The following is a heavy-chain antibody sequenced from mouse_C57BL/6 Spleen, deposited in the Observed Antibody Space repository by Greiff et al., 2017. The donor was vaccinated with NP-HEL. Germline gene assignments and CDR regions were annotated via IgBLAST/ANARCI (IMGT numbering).Heavy chain of an antibody. CDR1: GYAFSSYW. CDR2: IYPGDGDT. J-gene: IGHJ2*01. CDR3: VSSNWDGFPFDY. V-gene: IGHV1-80*01. D-gene: IGHD4-1*01. Sequence: QVQLKQSGAELVKPGASVKISCKASGYAFSSYWMNWVKQRPGKGLEWIGQIYPGDGDTNYNGKFKGKATLTADKSSSTAYMQLSSLTSEDSAVYFCVSSNWDGFPFDYWGQGTTLTVSS.